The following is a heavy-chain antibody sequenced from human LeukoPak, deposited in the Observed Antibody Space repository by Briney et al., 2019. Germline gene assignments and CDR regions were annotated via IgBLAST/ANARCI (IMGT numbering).Heavy chain of an antibody. CDR2: ISGSGGST. J-gene: IGHJ5*02. Sequence: GGSLRLSCAASGFTFSSYAMSWVRQAPGKGLEWVSAISGSGGSTYYADSVKGRFTISRDNSKNTLYLQMNSLRAEGTAVYYCAKVPVVGVVIWANPWGQGTRVTVSS. CDR3: AKVPVVGVVIWANP. V-gene: IGHV3-23*01. D-gene: IGHD3-3*01. CDR1: GFTFSSYA.